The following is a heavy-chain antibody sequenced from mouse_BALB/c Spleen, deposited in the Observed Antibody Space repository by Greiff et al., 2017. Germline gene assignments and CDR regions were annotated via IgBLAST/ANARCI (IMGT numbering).Heavy chain of an antibody. CDR3: ARSGNYVRFAY. CDR2: VNPYNGGT. CDR1: GYTFTDYY. D-gene: IGHD2-1*01. V-gene: IGHV1-19*01. Sequence: EVQLQQSGPELVKPGASVKMSCKASGYTFTDYYMDWVKQSHGESFEWIGRVNPYNGGTSYNQKFKGKATLTVDKSSSTAYMELNSLTSEDSAVYYCARSGNYVRFAYWGQGTLVTVSA. J-gene: IGHJ3*01.